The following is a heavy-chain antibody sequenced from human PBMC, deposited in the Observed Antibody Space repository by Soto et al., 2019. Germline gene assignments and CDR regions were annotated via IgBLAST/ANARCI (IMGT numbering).Heavy chain of an antibody. J-gene: IGHJ5*02. D-gene: IGHD6-19*01. Sequence: GGSLRLSCAASGFTFSSYGMHWVRQAPGKGLEWVAVIWYDGSNKYYADSVKGRFTISRDNSKNTLYLQMNSLRAEDTAVYYCARAESTGYSSGWYVWFDPWGQGTLVTVSS. CDR3: ARAESTGYSSGWYVWFDP. V-gene: IGHV3-33*01. CDR1: GFTFSSYG. CDR2: IWYDGSNK.